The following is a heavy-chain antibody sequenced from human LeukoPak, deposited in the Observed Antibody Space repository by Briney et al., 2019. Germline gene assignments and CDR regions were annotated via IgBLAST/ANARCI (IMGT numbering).Heavy chain of an antibody. CDR3: ASGLLWFGEFPAVDAFDI. V-gene: IGHV1-2*02. CDR2: INPNSGGT. J-gene: IGHJ3*02. D-gene: IGHD3-10*01. Sequence: GASVKVSCKASGYTFTGYYMHWVRQAPGQGLEWMGWINPNSGGTNYAQKFQDRVTMTRDTSISTAYMELSRLRSDDTAVYYCASGLLWFGEFPAVDAFDIWGQGTMVTVSS. CDR1: GYTFTGYY.